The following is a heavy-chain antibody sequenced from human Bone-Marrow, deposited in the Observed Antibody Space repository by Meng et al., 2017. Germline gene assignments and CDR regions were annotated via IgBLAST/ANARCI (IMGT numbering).Heavy chain of an antibody. D-gene: IGHD3-16*01. CDR1: GVPFCRYA. V-gene: IGHV3-23*01. CDR3: AKDIKALGEPAWFDP. J-gene: IGHJ5*02. CDR2: ISGSGGST. Sequence: GQRLVAGGGLLMRGGSLLFSCAASGVPFCRYAMCWVRPAPRKGLGWVSAISGSGGSTYYADSVKGRFTIFRDNSKNTLYLQMHSLGAEDTAVYYCAKDIKALGEPAWFDPWGQGTLVTVSS.